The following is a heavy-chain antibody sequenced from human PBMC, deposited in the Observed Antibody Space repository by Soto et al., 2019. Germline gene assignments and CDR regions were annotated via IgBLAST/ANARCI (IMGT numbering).Heavy chain of an antibody. V-gene: IGHV4-61*01. CDR2: IYYSGST. CDR1: GGSVSSGSYY. D-gene: IGHD6-6*01. Sequence: PSETLSLTCTVSGGSVSSGSYYWSWNRQPPGKGLEWIGYIYYSGSTNYNPSLKSRVTISVDTSKNQFSLKLSSVTAADTAVYYCASSSSSGYYYGMDVWGQGTTVTVSS. J-gene: IGHJ6*02. CDR3: ASSSSSGYYYGMDV.